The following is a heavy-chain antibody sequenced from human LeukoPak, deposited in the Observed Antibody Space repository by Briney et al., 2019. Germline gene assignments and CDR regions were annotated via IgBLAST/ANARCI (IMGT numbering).Heavy chain of an antibody. Sequence: GGSLRLSCAASGFTFSSYEMNWVRQAPGNGLEWVSYISSGGETMYYADSLKGRFTISRDNAKNSLYLQMNSLRVEDTAVYYCARVVSSVDYWGQGTLVTVSS. V-gene: IGHV3-48*03. CDR1: GFTFSSYE. CDR2: ISSGGETM. D-gene: IGHD6-6*01. CDR3: ARVVSSVDY. J-gene: IGHJ4*02.